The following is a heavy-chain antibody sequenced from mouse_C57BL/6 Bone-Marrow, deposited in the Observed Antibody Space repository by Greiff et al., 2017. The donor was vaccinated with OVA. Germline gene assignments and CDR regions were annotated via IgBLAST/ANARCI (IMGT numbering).Heavy chain of an antibody. V-gene: IGHV14-3*01. CDR2: IDPANGHT. Sequence: VQLQQSVAELVRPGASVKLSCTASGFNITTTYMHWVKQRPEQGLEWIGRIDPANGHTKYAPKFQGKATITADTSSNTAYLQLSSLTSEDTAIYYCASSPYYSKAYWGQGTLVTVSA. CDR1: GFNITTTY. J-gene: IGHJ3*01. D-gene: IGHD2-5*01. CDR3: ASSPYYSKAY.